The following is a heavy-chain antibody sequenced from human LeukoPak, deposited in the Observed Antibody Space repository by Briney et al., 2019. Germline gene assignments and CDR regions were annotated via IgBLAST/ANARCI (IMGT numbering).Heavy chain of an antibody. J-gene: IGHJ5*02. CDR3: ARGPIQLWGNWFDP. D-gene: IGHD5-18*01. CDR2: LYYSGST. CDR1: GGSISSYY. Sequence: SETLSLTCTVSGGSISSYYWSWIRQPPGKELEWIGYLYYSGSTNYNPSLKSRVTISVDTSKNQFSLKLSSVTAADTAVYYCARGPIQLWGNWFDPWGQGTLVTVSS. V-gene: IGHV4-59*01.